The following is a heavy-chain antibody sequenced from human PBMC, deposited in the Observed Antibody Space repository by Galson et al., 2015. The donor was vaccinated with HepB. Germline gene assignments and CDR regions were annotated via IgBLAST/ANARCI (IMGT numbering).Heavy chain of an antibody. CDR2: ISHSGTTV. D-gene: IGHD2-15*01. CDR3: ARGLGGY. V-gene: IGHV3-11*01. CDR1: GFAFSDYY. J-gene: IGHJ4*02. Sequence: SLRLSCAASGFAFSDYYMSWLRQAPGKGLEWLSYISHSGTTVYHADSRRGRFSISRDNAKNSLYLQMNSLRAEDTAVYYCARGLGGYWGQGTLVTVSS.